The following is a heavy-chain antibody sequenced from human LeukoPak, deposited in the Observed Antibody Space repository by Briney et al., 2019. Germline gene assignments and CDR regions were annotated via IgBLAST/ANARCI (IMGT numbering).Heavy chain of an antibody. CDR3: ARGDIAVAVDY. J-gene: IGHJ4*02. Sequence: GASVKVSCKASGYTFTSYDINWVRQATGQGLEWMGWMNPNSGNTGYAQKFQGRVTITRNTSIRTAYMELSSLRSEDTAVYYCARGDIAVAVDYWGQGTLVTVSS. CDR2: MNPNSGNT. D-gene: IGHD6-19*01. V-gene: IGHV1-8*03. CDR1: GYTFTSYD.